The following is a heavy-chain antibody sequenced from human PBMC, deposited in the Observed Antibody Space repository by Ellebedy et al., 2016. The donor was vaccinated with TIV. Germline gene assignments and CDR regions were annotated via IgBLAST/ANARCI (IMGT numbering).Heavy chain of an antibody. CDR2: ISSSSSTI. V-gene: IGHV3-48*01. J-gene: IGHJ6*02. D-gene: IGHD2-15*01. CDR1: GFTFSSYS. Sequence: GGSLRLSXAASGFTFSSYSMNWVRQAPGKGLEWVSYISSSSSTIYYADSVKGRFTISRDNAKNSLYLQMNSLRAEDTAVYYCARADRGYCSGGSCYSWPELDYYYYGMDVWGQGTTVTVSS. CDR3: ARADRGYCSGGSCYSWPELDYYYYGMDV.